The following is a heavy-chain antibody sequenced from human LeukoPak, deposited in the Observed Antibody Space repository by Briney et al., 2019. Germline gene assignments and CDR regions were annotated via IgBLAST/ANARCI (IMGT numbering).Heavy chain of an antibody. V-gene: IGHV3-21*01. Sequence: GGSLRLSCAASGFTFSSYSMNWVRQAPGKGLEWVSSISSSSSYIYYADSVKGRFTISRDNAKNSLYLQMNSRRAEDTAVYYCARDRRVDYYDSSGYYNPRAVDYGGQGTLVTVSS. CDR1: GFTFSSYS. CDR2: ISSSSSYI. J-gene: IGHJ4*02. D-gene: IGHD3-22*01. CDR3: ARDRRVDYYDSSGYYNPRAVDY.